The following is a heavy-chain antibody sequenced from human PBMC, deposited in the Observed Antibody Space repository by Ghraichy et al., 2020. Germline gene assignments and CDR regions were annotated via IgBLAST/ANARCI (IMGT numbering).Heavy chain of an antibody. CDR3: LRDCCTNAVAFDY. D-gene: IGHD2-8*01. Sequence: GGSLRLSCPAEGSTVHNYGLHWRGQTPGEVLGWVTTINYDGSNLHYTDSVKGRFTISRDNSRNTVFLQISRLRVEDTATYYCLRDCCTNAVAFDYCGQG. V-gene: IGHV3-23*01. CDR1: GSTVHNYG. CDR2: INYDGSNL. J-gene: IGHJ4*02.